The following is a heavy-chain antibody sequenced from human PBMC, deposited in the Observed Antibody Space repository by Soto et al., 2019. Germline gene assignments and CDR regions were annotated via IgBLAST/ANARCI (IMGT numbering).Heavy chain of an antibody. CDR2: ISSSSSYI. CDR1: GFTFSSYS. CDR3: ARGGRVVVVPGKYYYYYMDV. J-gene: IGHJ6*03. V-gene: IGHV3-21*01. Sequence: EVQLVESGGGLVKPGGSLRLSCAASGFTFSSYSMNWVRQAPGKGLEWVSSISSSSSYIYYADSVKGRFTISRDNAKNSLYLQMNSLRAEDTAVYYCARGGRVVVVPGKYYYYYMDVWGKGTTVTVSS. D-gene: IGHD2-2*01.